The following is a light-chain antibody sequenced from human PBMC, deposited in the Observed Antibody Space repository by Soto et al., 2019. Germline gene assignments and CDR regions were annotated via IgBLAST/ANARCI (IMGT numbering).Light chain of an antibody. CDR1: QGVSNY. Sequence: AIRMTQSPSSLSASTGDGVTITCRASQGVSNYLAWYQQKPGQTPKVLIHAASTLQGGVPSRFSRSGSGTDFTLTISGLQSDDFATYYCQQYYTSPWTFGQGTKVDIK. CDR2: AAS. V-gene: IGKV1-8*01. J-gene: IGKJ1*01. CDR3: QQYYTSPWT.